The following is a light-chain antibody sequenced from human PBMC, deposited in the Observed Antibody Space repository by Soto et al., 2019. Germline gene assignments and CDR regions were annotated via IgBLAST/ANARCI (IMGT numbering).Light chain of an antibody. V-gene: IGLV4-69*01. Sequence: QLVLTQSPSASASLGASVTLTCTLRTGHSNYAIAWHQQQPEKGPRYLIKVYSDGSHIKGDGIPGRFSGSSSGAERYLTISSLQSEDEADYYCQTWGPGFRVFGGGTKLTVL. CDR1: TGHSNYA. CDR3: QTWGPGFRV. CDR2: VYSDGSH. J-gene: IGLJ3*02.